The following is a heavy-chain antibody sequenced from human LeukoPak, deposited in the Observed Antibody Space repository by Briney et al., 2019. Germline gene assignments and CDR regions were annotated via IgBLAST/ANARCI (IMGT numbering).Heavy chain of an antibody. Sequence: GGSLRLSCAASGFTFSSYSMNWVRQAPGKGLEGVSSISSSSSYIYYADSVKGRFTISRDNAKNSLYLQMNSLRAEDTAVYYCARDTHSRYGGNENDYWGQGTLVTVSS. CDR1: GFTFSSYS. J-gene: IGHJ4*02. V-gene: IGHV3-21*01. CDR3: ARDTHSRYGGNENDY. CDR2: ISSSSSYI. D-gene: IGHD4-23*01.